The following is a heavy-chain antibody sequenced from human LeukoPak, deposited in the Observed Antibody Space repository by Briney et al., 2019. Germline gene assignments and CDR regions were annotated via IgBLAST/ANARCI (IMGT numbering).Heavy chain of an antibody. V-gene: IGHV4-59*08. D-gene: IGHD6-13*01. CDR3: ARHDGSSWYYAFDV. CDR2: IYYSGST. Sequence: SEALSLTCTVSGVSISSYYWSWIRQPPGKGLEWIGYIYYSGSTNYNPSLKSRVTISLDASKNQFSLKLSSVTAADTAVYYCARHDGSSWYYAFDVWGQGTMVTVSS. CDR1: GVSISSYY. J-gene: IGHJ3*01.